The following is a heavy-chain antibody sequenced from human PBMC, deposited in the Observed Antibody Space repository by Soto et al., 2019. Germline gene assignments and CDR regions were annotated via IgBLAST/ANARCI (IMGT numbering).Heavy chain of an antibody. CDR2: INPKSGGT. V-gene: IGHV1-2*04. J-gene: IGHJ6*03. D-gene: IGHD2-8*01. CDR1: GYSFTDYH. CDR3: SRGDSTDCSNGVCSFFFYHYMDV. Sequence: ASVKVSCKASGYSFTDYHIHWVRQAPGQGLEWLGRINPKSGGTSTAQKFQGWVTMTTDTSISTASMELTRLTSDDTAIYYCSRGDSTDCSNGVCSFFFYHYMDVW.